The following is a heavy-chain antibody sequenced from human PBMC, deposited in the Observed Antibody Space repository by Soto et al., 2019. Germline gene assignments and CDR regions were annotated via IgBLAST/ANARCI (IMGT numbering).Heavy chain of an antibody. CDR2: IIPILGIA. CDR1: GGTFSSYT. V-gene: IGHV1-69*04. D-gene: IGHD2-15*01. Sequence: SVKVSCKASGGTFSSYTISWVRQAPGQGLEWMGRIIPILGIANYAQKFQGRVTITADKSTSTAYMELSSLRSEDTAVYYCARDVSRGPVGYWGQGTLVTVSS. J-gene: IGHJ4*02. CDR3: ARDVSRGPVGY.